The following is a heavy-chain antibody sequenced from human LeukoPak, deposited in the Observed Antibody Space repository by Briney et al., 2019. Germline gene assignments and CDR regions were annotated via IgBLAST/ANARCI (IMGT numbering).Heavy chain of an antibody. J-gene: IGHJ3*02. Sequence: GGTLRLSCAASGFXFNSFWIHWVRQAPGKGLLWVSRINTDGSSTNYADSVKGRFTISRDNARNTLYLQMNSLRAEDTAVYYCAKSRAGAFDIWGQGTLVTVSS. V-gene: IGHV3-74*01. D-gene: IGHD6-25*01. CDR3: AKSRAGAFDI. CDR1: GFXFNSFW. CDR2: INTDGSST.